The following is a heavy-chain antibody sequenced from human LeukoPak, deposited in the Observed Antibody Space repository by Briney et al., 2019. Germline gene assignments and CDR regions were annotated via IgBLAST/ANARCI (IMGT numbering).Heavy chain of an antibody. CDR2: IWYDGSNK. D-gene: IGHD4-17*01. CDR1: GFTFSSYG. CDR3: ARDNYLPSTVTPHNYPDY. Sequence: PGRSLRLSCEASGFTFSSYGMHWVRQAPGKGLEWVAVIWYDGSNKYYADSVKGRFTISSDNSKNTLYLQMNSLRAEDTAVYYCARDNYLPSTVTPHNYPDYWGQGTLVTVSS. J-gene: IGHJ4*02. V-gene: IGHV3-33*08.